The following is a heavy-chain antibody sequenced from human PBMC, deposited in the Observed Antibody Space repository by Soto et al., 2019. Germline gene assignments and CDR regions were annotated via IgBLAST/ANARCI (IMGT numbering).Heavy chain of an antibody. J-gene: IGHJ3*02. Sequence: PSATLSLTCTVSGGSISSGGYYWGWIRQHPGKGLEWIGYIYYSGSTYYNPSLKSRVTISVDTSKNQFSLKLSSVTAADTAVYYCARDRRDYGDYGALGAFDIWGQGTMVTVSS. V-gene: IGHV4-31*03. CDR3: ARDRRDYGDYGALGAFDI. CDR1: GGSISSGGYY. CDR2: IYYSGST. D-gene: IGHD4-17*01.